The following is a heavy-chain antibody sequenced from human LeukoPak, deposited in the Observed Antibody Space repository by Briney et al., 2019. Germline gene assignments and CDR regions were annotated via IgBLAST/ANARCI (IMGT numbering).Heavy chain of an antibody. Sequence: GGSQRLSCAASGFTFSDYGMNWVRQAPGKGLEWVSYISSSSSTIYYLDSVKGRFTISRDNAKNSLFLQMDNLRDEDTAVYYCARDTPAYWGQGTLVTVSS. CDR1: GFTFSDYG. CDR3: ARDTPAY. CDR2: ISSSSSTI. V-gene: IGHV3-48*02. J-gene: IGHJ4*02.